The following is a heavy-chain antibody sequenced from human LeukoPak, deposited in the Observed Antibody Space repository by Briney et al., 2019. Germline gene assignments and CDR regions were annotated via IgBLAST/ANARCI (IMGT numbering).Heavy chain of an antibody. CDR3: ARLGYCSSTSCYTVDY. V-gene: IGHV1-2*02. J-gene: IGHJ4*02. CDR2: INPNSGGT. D-gene: IGHD2-2*02. CDR1: GYTFTGYY. Sequence: ASVKVSCKASGYTFTGYYMHWVRQAPGQGLEWMGWINPNSGGTNYAQEFQGRVTMTRDTSISTAYMELSRLRSDDTAVYYCARLGYCSSTSCYTVDYWGQGTLVTVSS.